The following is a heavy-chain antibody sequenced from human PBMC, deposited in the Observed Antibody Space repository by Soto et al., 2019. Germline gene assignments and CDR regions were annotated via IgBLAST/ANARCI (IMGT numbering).Heavy chain of an antibody. J-gene: IGHJ4*02. CDR3: ARDNRGQSGTHVFDY. CDR1: GFTFNDYV. Sequence: GGSLRLSCAASGFTFNDYVIHWVRQAPGKGLEWVAVIWYHGIDIFYVDSVKGRFTISRDNSKNTLYLQMNSLRADDTAVYYCARDNRGQSGTHVFDYWGQRTLVPVCS. V-gene: IGHV3-33*01. CDR2: IWYHGIDI. D-gene: IGHD7-27*01.